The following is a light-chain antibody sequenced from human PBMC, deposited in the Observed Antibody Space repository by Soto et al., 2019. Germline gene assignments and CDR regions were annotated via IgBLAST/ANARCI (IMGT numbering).Light chain of an antibody. CDR3: SSYAGSSYV. V-gene: IGLV2-8*01. J-gene: IGLJ1*01. Sequence: QSALTQPPSASGSPGQSVTISCTGTSSDVGGYSHVSWYQQHPGKAPKLMIYEVSKRPSGVPDRFSGSKSGNTASLTVSGLQAEDEADYYCSSYAGSSYVFGTGTKVTVL. CDR1: SSDVGGYSH. CDR2: EVS.